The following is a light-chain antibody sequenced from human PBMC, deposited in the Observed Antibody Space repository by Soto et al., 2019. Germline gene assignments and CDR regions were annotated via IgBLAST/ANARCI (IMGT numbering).Light chain of an antibody. Sequence: NFMLTQPHSVSESPGKTVTISCTRSSGSIASNYVQWYQQRPGSAPTTVIYEDNQRPSGVPDRFSGSIDSSSNSASLTISGLKPEDEADYYCQSYDSSVVVFGGGTKLTVL. V-gene: IGLV6-57*04. CDR1: SGSIASNY. CDR3: QSYDSSVVV. CDR2: EDN. J-gene: IGLJ2*01.